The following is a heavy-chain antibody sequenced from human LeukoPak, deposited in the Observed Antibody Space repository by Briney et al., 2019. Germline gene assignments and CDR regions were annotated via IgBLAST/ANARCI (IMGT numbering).Heavy chain of an antibody. CDR1: GFTFSRYR. CDR3: AREGRYYDILTGQDDAFDI. D-gene: IGHD3-9*01. CDR2: ISCRSSPK. Sequence: GGSLRLSCAASGFTFSRYRMNWVRQAPGKGLEWVSYISCRSSPKNYADSVKARFTISRDNSKNTLYLQMNSLRAEDTAVYYCAREGRYYDILTGQDDAFDIWGQGTMVTVSS. J-gene: IGHJ3*02. V-gene: IGHV3-48*01.